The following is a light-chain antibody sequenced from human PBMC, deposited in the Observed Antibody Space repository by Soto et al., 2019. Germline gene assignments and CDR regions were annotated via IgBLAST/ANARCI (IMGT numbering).Light chain of an antibody. J-gene: IGKJ1*01. Sequence: DIQMTQSPSSLSASIGDRVTITCRASQDISNFLAWYQQKPGKAPKVLIYAASSLQSGAPSRFSGSGSGTDVTLTTSSLPPEDVATDYCQNYNRAPRTCGQGTEVEIK. CDR2: AAS. CDR1: QDISNF. V-gene: IGKV1-27*01. CDR3: QNYNRAPRT.